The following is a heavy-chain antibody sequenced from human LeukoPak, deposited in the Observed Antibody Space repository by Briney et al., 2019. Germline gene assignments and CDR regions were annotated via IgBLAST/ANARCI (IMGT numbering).Heavy chain of an antibody. Sequence: GASVKVSCKASGYTFTGYYMHWVRQAPGQGLEWMGWINPNSGGTNYAQKFQGRVTMTRDTSISTAYMELSRLRSDDTAVYYCARGARSGYPKLYMDVWGKGTTVTVSS. CDR2: INPNSGGT. CDR3: ARGARSGYPKLYMDV. CDR1: GYTFTGYY. V-gene: IGHV1-2*02. D-gene: IGHD5-12*01. J-gene: IGHJ6*03.